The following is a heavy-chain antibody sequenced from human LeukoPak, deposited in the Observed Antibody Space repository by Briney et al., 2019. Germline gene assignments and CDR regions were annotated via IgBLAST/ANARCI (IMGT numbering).Heavy chain of an antibody. CDR2: IYGGSSA. CDR3: AKDMTGLRDY. D-gene: IGHD3-16*01. Sequence: GVSLRLSCTASGFTVSSNYMSWLPQAPGKGREGVSVIYGGSSAYYADSVKGRFTIARDNAKSTLYLQMNSLRAEDTAIYYCAKDMTGLRDYWGQGTLVTVPS. CDR1: GFTVSSNY. J-gene: IGHJ4*02. V-gene: IGHV3-66*01.